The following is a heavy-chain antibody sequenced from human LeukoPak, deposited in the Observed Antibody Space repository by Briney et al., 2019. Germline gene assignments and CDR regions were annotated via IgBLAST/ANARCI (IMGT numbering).Heavy chain of an antibody. CDR2: IYYSGSI. CDR1: GGSISSGGYY. D-gene: IGHD4-17*01. CDR3: ASRYGDYGYDAFDI. V-gene: IGHV4-31*03. J-gene: IGHJ3*02. Sequence: PSQTLSLTCTVSGGSISSGGYYWSWIRQHPGKGLEWIGYIYYSGSIYYNPSLKSRVTISVDTSKNQFSLKLSSVTAADTAVYYCASRYGDYGYDAFDIWGQGTMVTVSS.